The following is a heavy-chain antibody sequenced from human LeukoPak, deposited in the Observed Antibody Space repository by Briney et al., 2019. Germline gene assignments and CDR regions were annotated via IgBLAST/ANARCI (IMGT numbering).Heavy chain of an antibody. CDR2: IYSGGNT. V-gene: IGHV3-53*01. CDR3: ARDRMVAAFAFDI. Sequence: GGSLRLSCAASGFTVSSNYMSWVRQAPGKGLEWVSVIYSGGNTYYADSVKGRFTISRDNSKNTLYLQMNSLRAEDTAVYYCARDRMVAAFAFDIWGQGTMVTVSS. J-gene: IGHJ3*02. CDR1: GFTVSSNY. D-gene: IGHD2-15*01.